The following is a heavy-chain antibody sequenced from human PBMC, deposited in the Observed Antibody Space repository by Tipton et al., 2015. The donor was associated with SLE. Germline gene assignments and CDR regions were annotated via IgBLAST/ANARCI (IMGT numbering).Heavy chain of an antibody. CDR3: ARTYGYYFDY. V-gene: IGHV3-30*03. Sequence: RSLRLSCAASGFTFSSYGMHWVRQAPGKGLEWVAVILYDGSNNYYADSVKGRFTISRDNSKNTLYLQMNSLRAEDTAVYYCARTYGYYFDYWGQGTLVTVSS. D-gene: IGHD2-8*01. J-gene: IGHJ4*02. CDR1: GFTFSSYG. CDR2: ILYDGSNN.